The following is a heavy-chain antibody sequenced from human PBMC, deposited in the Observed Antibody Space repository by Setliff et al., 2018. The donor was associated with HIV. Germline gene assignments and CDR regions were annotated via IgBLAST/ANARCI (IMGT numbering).Heavy chain of an antibody. CDR2: FDPEDAET. CDR1: GHTLTELS. Sequence: GASVKVSCKVSGHTLTELSMHWVRQAPGKGLEWMGGFDPEDAETIYAQNFQGRVTMTTDTSANTVYMELRSLKSDDTAVYYCARDALMDTMVAPLSYFDHWGQGTLVTVSS. D-gene: IGHD5-18*01. V-gene: IGHV1-24*01. CDR3: ARDALMDTMVAPLSYFDH. J-gene: IGHJ4*02.